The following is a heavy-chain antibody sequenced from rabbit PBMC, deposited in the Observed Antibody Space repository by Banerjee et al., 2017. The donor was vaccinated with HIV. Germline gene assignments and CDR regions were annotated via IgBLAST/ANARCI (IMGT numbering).Heavy chain of an antibody. CDR1: GFSLSSYW. V-gene: IGHV1S45*01. J-gene: IGHJ4*01. CDR3: ARDLIGYTGYDSNL. Sequence: QQQLEESGGGLVKPGGTLTLTCKASGFSLSSYWMYWVRQAPGKGLEWIACIYAGTTGDTYYASWAKGRFTISKTSSTTVTLQLNSLTAADTATYFCARDLIGYTGYDSNLWGPGTLVTVS. CDR2: IYAGTTGDT. D-gene: IGHD7-1*01.